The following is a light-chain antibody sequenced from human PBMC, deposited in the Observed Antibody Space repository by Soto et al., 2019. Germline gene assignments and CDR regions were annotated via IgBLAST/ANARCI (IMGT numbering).Light chain of an antibody. CDR2: AAS. J-gene: IGKJ1*01. Sequence: EIVMTQSPATLSVSPGERATLSCRASQNVGSNLDWYQQKPGQAPRLLIYAASNRATSIPTKFRGSGSGTEFTLSIRSLQYEDFALYYCEQFDHWPGTVGQGTKVDIK. CDR3: EQFDHWPGT. CDR1: QNVGSN. V-gene: IGKV3-15*01.